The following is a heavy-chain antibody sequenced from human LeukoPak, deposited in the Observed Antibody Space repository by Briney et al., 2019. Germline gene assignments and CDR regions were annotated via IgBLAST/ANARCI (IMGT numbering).Heavy chain of an antibody. CDR2: LSASGGST. Sequence: GGSLRLSCAASGFTFSDYAMSWVRQAPGKGLEWVSALSASGGSTYYADSVKGRFTISRDNSKNTLYLKMNSLRAEDTAVYYCAKGGTRASGSYYKTDWGQGTLVTVSS. CDR3: AKGGTRASGSYYKTD. CDR1: GFTFSDYA. J-gene: IGHJ4*02. D-gene: IGHD3-10*01. V-gene: IGHV3-23*01.